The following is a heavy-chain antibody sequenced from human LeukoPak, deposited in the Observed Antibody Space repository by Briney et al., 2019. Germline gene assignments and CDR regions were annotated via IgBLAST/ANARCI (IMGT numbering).Heavy chain of an antibody. Sequence: GGSLRLSCAAFGFTFSRYWMSWVRQAPGKRLEWVANIKHDGSEKYYVDSVKGRFTISRDNAKNSLSLQMNSLRVEGTALYYCARESDHSNYPGTFDHWGPGTLVAVSS. J-gene: IGHJ4*02. V-gene: IGHV3-7*01. CDR2: IKHDGSEK. CDR1: GFTFSRYW. CDR3: ARESDHSNYPGTFDH. D-gene: IGHD4-11*01.